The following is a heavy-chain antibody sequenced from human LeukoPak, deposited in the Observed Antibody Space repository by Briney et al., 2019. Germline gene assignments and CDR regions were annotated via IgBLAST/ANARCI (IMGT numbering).Heavy chain of an antibody. CDR3: AKGGSGYYYGVYY. V-gene: IGHV3-23*01. CDR2: ISGNGGNT. D-gene: IGHD3-22*01. J-gene: IGHJ4*02. CDR1: GFTFSSYA. Sequence: GGSLRLSCAASGFTFSSYAMSWVRQAPGKGLGWVSAISGNGGNTYYADSVKGRFTISRDNSKNTLYLQMNSLRAEDTAVYYCAKGGSGYYYGVYYWGQGTMVTVSS.